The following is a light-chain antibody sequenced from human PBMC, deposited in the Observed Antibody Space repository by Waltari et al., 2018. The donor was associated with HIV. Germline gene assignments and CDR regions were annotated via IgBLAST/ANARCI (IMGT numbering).Light chain of an antibody. J-gene: IGKJ5*01. CDR2: SAS. V-gene: IGKV1-39*01. CDR1: QDIKKN. Sequence: DIQMTQSPSSVSADVGDRVIITCRASQDIKKNVNWYQQKPGRSPRLLIYSASGLQSGVPSTFSGRVSGLEFNLTIAALEAEDSALFYCQQSHRTPLTFGGGTRLEIK. CDR3: QQSHRTPLT.